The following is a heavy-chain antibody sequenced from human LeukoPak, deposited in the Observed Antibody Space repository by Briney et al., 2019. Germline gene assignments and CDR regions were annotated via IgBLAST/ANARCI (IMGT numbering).Heavy chain of an antibody. Sequence: GGSLRLSCAASGFTFSTYGMSWVRQAPGKGLEWVSAIGGSGGGTYYADSVKGRFTISRDNSKNTLYLQMNSLRAEDTAVYYCAKRGSGWYEDYYYYMDVWGKGTTVTISS. CDR3: AKRGSGWYEDYYYYMDV. V-gene: IGHV3-23*01. J-gene: IGHJ6*03. CDR1: GFTFSTYG. D-gene: IGHD6-19*01. CDR2: IGGSGGGT.